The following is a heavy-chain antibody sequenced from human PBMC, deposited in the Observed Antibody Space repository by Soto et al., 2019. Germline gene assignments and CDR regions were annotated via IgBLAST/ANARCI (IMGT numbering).Heavy chain of an antibody. CDR3: ARGYSYGSRYYFDY. V-gene: IGHV1-18*01. J-gene: IGHJ4*02. Sequence: EXSVKVSCNASGYTFTTSGITWVRHTPGQGLEWMGWISTYNGNTNYAQKLQGRVTMTTDTFTSTVYMELRSLRYDDTAVYYCARGYSYGSRYYFDYWGQGTLVTVSS. CDR1: GYTFTTSG. D-gene: IGHD5-12*01. CDR2: ISTYNGNT.